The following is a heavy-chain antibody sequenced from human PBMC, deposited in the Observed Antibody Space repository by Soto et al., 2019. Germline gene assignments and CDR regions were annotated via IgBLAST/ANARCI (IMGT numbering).Heavy chain of an antibody. Sequence: PGGSLRLSCAASGFTFSSYAMSWVRQAPGKGLEWVSAISGSGGSTYYADSVKGRFTISRDNSKNTLYLQMNSLRAEDTAVYYCARMYYYDSSGYYPPNFDYWGQGTPVTVSS. D-gene: IGHD3-22*01. CDR2: ISGSGGST. J-gene: IGHJ4*02. CDR1: GFTFSSYA. V-gene: IGHV3-23*01. CDR3: ARMYYYDSSGYYPPNFDY.